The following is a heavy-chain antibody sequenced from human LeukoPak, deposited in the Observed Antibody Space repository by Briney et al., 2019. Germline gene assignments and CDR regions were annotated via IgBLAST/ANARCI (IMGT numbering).Heavy chain of an antibody. CDR2: IYYSGST. CDR3: ARTRDYGAGLRWFDP. D-gene: IGHD4-17*01. V-gene: IGHV4-59*08. CDR1: GGSISSYY. Sequence: SETLSLTCTVSGGSISSYYWSWIRQPPGKGLEWIGYIYYSGSTNYNPSLKSRVTISVDTSKNQFSLKLSSVTAADTAVYYCARTRDYGAGLRWFDPWGQGTLVTVPS. J-gene: IGHJ5*02.